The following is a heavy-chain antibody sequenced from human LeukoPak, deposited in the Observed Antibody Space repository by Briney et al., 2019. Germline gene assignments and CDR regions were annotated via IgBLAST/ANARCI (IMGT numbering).Heavy chain of an antibody. D-gene: IGHD6-19*01. CDR1: GYTFTSYG. CDR3: SKDARRSSGWWFFDH. V-gene: IGHV1-18*01. Sequence: PGASVKVSCKASGYTFTSYGISWVRQAPGQGLEWMGWISAYNGNTNYAETLQGRVTMTTDTSTSTAYMELSSLRTDDTAVYYCSKDARRSSGWWFFDHWGQGTLVTVSS. J-gene: IGHJ4*02. CDR2: ISAYNGNT.